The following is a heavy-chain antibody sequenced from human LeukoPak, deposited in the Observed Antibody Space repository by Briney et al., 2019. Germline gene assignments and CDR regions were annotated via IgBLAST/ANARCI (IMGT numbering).Heavy chain of an antibody. CDR2: IYYSGST. Sequence: SETLSLTCTVSGGSINRGSYYWGWIRQPPGKGLEWIGSIYYSGSTYYNPSLKSRVTISVDTSMNRFSLKLRSVTAADTAVYYCARADHDYGVYYFDYWGQGTLVTVSS. J-gene: IGHJ4*02. D-gene: IGHD4-17*01. V-gene: IGHV4-39*01. CDR3: ARADHDYGVYYFDY. CDR1: GGSINRGSYY.